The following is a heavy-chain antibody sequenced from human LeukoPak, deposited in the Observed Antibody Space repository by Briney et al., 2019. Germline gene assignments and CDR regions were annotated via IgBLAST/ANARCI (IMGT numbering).Heavy chain of an antibody. J-gene: IGHJ6*03. Sequence: SVKVSCKASGGTFSSYAISWVRQAPGQGLEWMGRIIPIFGTANYAQKFQGRVTITTDESTSTAYMELSSLRSEDTAVYYCARDLGAPIVVVPAANYYYYYMDVWGKGTAVTVSS. CDR1: GGTFSSYA. CDR2: IIPIFGTA. V-gene: IGHV1-69*05. D-gene: IGHD2-2*01. CDR3: ARDLGAPIVVVPAANYYYYYMDV.